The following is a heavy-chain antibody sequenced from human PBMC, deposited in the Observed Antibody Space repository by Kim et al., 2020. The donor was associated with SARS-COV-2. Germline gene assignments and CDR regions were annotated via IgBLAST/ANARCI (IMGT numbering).Heavy chain of an antibody. J-gene: IGHJ4*02. Sequence: GGSLRLSCVASGFTMSYGMAWVRRAPGKGLGWVSAISGSGDTTYYADSVKGRFSISRENSKTTKIYLQMNNLRAEDTALYFCAKARLGRAVTGWGSELDSWGQGTLVTVPS. CDR1: GFTMSYG. D-gene: IGHD2-21*01. CDR3: AKARLGRAVTGWGSELDS. CDR2: ISGSGDTT. V-gene: IGHV3-23*01.